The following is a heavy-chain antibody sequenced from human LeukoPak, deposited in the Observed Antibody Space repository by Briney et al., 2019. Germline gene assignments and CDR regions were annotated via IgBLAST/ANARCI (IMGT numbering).Heavy chain of an antibody. V-gene: IGHV1-18*01. CDR3: ARESSQGYCSGGSCPNWFDP. Sequence: GASVKVSCKASGYTFTSYGISWVRQAPGQGLEWMGWISAYNGNTNYAQKLQGRVTMTTDTSTSTAYMELRSLSSDDTAVYYCARESSQGYCSGGSCPNWFDPWGQGTLVTVSS. D-gene: IGHD2-15*01. CDR2: ISAYNGNT. CDR1: GYTFTSYG. J-gene: IGHJ5*02.